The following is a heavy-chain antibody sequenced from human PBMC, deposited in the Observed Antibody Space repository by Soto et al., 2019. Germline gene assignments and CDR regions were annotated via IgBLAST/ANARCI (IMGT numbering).Heavy chain of an antibody. Sequence: SGPTLVNPTQTLTLTCTFSGFSLSTSGVGVGWIRQPPGKALEWLALIYWNDDKRYSPSLKSRLTITKDTSKNQVVLTKTNKNPVDSATYFCSHSLRYCSSASCPNWFDPWGQGTLVTVSS. CDR3: SHSLRYCSSASCPNWFDP. D-gene: IGHD2-2*01. V-gene: IGHV2-5*01. CDR1: GFSLSTSGVG. J-gene: IGHJ5*02. CDR2: IYWNDDK.